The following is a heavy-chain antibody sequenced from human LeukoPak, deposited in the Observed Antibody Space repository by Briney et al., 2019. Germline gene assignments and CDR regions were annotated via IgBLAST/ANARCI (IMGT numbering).Heavy chain of an antibody. Sequence: GGSLRLSCAASGFTFSDYYMSWIRQAPGKGLEWVSYISSSGSTIYYADSVKGRFTISRDNAKNSLYLQMNGLRAEDTAVYYCARPMYSSSWYDAFDIWGQGTMVTVSS. CDR2: ISSSGSTI. D-gene: IGHD6-13*01. CDR3: ARPMYSSSWYDAFDI. J-gene: IGHJ3*02. V-gene: IGHV3-11*04. CDR1: GFTFSDYY.